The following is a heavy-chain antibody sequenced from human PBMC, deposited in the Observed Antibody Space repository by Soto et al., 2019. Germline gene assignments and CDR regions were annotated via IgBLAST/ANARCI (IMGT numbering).Heavy chain of an antibody. CDR1: GGSLGGSGDC. V-gene: IGHV4-39*01. CDR3: YIHGY. CDR2: FYYSGSP. Sequence: PSETQSVTSTVAGGSLGGSGDCWGWKRQPPGKGLEWIGGFYYSGSPYYNPSLKSRVTMPVDTSKNQFSLNLNSVTAADTPVYYCYIHGYRGQGTLVTVSS. J-gene: IGHJ4*02. D-gene: IGHD2-2*02.